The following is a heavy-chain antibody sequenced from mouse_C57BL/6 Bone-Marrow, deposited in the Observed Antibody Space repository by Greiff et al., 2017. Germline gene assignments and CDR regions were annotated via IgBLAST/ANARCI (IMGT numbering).Heavy chain of an antibody. Sequence: EVMLVESGGGLVQPGGSLSLSCAASGFTFTDYYMSWVRQPPGKALEWLGFIRNKANGYTTEYSASVKGRFTNSRDNSQSILYLQMNALRAEDSATYYCARGYYYFDYWGQGTTLTVSS. CDR3: ARGYYYFDY. D-gene: IGHD2-3*01. J-gene: IGHJ2*01. CDR1: GFTFTDYY. V-gene: IGHV7-3*01. CDR2: IRNKANGYTT.